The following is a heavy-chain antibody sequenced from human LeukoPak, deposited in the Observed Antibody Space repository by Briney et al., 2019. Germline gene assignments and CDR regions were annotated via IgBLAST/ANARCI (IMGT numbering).Heavy chain of an antibody. CDR1: GFTFSSYA. J-gene: IGHJ4*02. Sequence: GRSLRLSCAASGFTFSSYAMHWVRQVPGKGLEWVAVISYDGSNKYYADSVKGRFTISRDNSKNTLYLQMNSLRAEDTAVYYCARDSRYSSGGGYSQYWGQGTLVTVSS. V-gene: IGHV3-30-3*01. D-gene: IGHD6-19*01. CDR3: ARDSRYSSGGGYSQY. CDR2: ISYDGSNK.